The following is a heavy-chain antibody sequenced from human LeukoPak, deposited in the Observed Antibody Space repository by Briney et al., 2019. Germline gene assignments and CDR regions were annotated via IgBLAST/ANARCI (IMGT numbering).Heavy chain of an antibody. Sequence: GGSLRLSCGASGFTFNNYGMNWVRQAPGKGLEWVSAISGSGDNTYYADSVKGRFTISRDNSKNTLYLQMNSLRAEDTAIYYCAKDRGDYKGTYYFDYWGQGTLVTVSS. V-gene: IGHV3-23*01. J-gene: IGHJ4*02. CDR2: ISGSGDNT. D-gene: IGHD4-11*01. CDR3: AKDRGDYKGTYYFDY. CDR1: GFTFNNYG.